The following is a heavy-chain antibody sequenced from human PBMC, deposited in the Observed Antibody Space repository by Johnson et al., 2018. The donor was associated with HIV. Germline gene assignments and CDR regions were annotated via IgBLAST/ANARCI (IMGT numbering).Heavy chain of an antibody. CDR3: ANGGIAARPGAFDI. Sequence: QMLLVESGGGLVQPGGSLSLSCAASGFTFSSYAMHWVRQAPGKGLEWVAVISYDGSNKYHADSVKGRFTISRDNAKNSLYLQMNSLRAEDTALYYCANGGIAARPGAFDIWGQGTMVTVSS. CDR2: ISYDGSNK. J-gene: IGHJ3*02. V-gene: IGHV3-30*04. D-gene: IGHD6-6*01. CDR1: GFTFSSYA.